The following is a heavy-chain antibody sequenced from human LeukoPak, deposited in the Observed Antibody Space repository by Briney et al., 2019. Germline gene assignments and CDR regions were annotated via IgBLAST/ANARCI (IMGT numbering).Heavy chain of an antibody. CDR2: IYYSGST. Sequence: SETLSLTCTVSGGSISSYYWSWIRQPPGKGLEWIGYIYYSGSTDYNPSLKSRVTMSVDTSKNQFSLKLSSVTAADTAVYYCARGPPPDFDYWGQGTLVTVSS. V-gene: IGHV4-59*12. J-gene: IGHJ4*02. CDR3: ARGPPPDFDY. CDR1: GGSISSYY.